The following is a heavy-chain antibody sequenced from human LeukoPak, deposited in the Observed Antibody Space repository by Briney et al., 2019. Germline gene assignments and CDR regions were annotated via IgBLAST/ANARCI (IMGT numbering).Heavy chain of an antibody. CDR2: IWYDGSNK. CDR3: AREKRYYDSSGYDPYNWFDP. D-gene: IGHD3-22*01. J-gene: IGHJ5*02. Sequence: GRSLRLSCAASGFTFSSYGMHWVRQAPGKGLEWVAVIWYDGSNKYYADSAKGRFTISRDNSKNTLYLQMNSLRAEDTAVYYCAREKRYYDSSGYDPYNWFDPWGQGTLVTVSS. CDR1: GFTFSSYG. V-gene: IGHV3-33*01.